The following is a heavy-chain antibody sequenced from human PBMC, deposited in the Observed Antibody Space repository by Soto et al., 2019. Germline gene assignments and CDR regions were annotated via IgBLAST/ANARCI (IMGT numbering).Heavy chain of an antibody. J-gene: IGHJ4*02. CDR1: GGSVSSNSYS. D-gene: IGHD6-19*01. V-gene: IGHV4-39*01. CDR2: IYSTENT. CDR3: ARGLITGSHYSGGWYYFDS. Sequence: SETLSLTCTVSGGSVSSNSYSWGWIRQSPGKGLEWIGTIYSTENTYYHPSLLSRVTISVDTSMNEFSLELSSVTAADTAVYYCARGLITGSHYSGGWYYFDSWGQGTQVTVSS.